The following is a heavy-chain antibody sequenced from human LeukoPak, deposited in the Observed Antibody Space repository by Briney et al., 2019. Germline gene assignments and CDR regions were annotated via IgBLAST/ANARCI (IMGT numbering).Heavy chain of an antibody. V-gene: IGHV5-51*01. J-gene: IGHJ3*02. CDR3: ARGIVVVAATGRDDAFDI. CDR2: IYPGDSDT. Sequence: GESLKISCKGSGYSFTSYWIGWVRQMPGKGLGWMGIIYPGDSDTRYSPSFQGQVTISADKSISTAYLQWSSLKASDTAMYYCARGIVVVAATGRDDAFDIWGQGTMVTVSS. D-gene: IGHD2-15*01. CDR1: GYSFTSYW.